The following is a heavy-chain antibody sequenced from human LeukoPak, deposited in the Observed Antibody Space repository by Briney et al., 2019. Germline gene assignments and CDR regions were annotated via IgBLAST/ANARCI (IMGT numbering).Heavy chain of an antibody. CDR3: ARVRAHYGSGSYPSSYYGMDV. Sequence: ASVKVSCKASGYTFTGYYMHWVRQAPGQGLEWMGWINPNSGGTNYAQKFQGWVTMTRDTSISTAYMELSRLRSDDTAVYYCARVRAHYGSGSYPSSYYGMDVWGQGTTVTVSS. J-gene: IGHJ6*02. CDR1: GYTFTGYY. D-gene: IGHD3-10*01. V-gene: IGHV1-2*04. CDR2: INPNSGGT.